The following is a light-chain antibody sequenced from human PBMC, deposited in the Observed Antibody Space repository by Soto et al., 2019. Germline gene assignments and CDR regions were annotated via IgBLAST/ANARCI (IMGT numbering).Light chain of an antibody. Sequence: MTQSPATLSVSPGERVTLSCRASQSVSDNLAWYQQKPGQAPRLLIYGASTRATTTPARFSGSGSGTEFTLTISSLQSEDFAVYFCQQSNNWPYTFGQGTKLDIK. V-gene: IGKV3-15*01. CDR3: QQSNNWPYT. J-gene: IGKJ2*01. CDR1: QSVSDN. CDR2: GAS.